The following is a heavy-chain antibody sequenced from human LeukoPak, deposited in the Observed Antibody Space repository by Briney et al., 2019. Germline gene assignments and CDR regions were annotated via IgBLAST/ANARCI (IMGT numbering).Heavy chain of an antibody. V-gene: IGHV3-23*01. J-gene: IGHJ4*02. CDR3: VRGGYYSFDY. D-gene: IGHD3-10*01. Sequence: GGSLRLSCAASGFTFSTYAMSWVRQAPGKGLEWVSGISDSGGSTYYADSVKGRFTISRDNSKNTLYLQMNRLGAEDTAVYYCVRGGYYSFDYWGQGTLVTVSS. CDR1: GFTFSTYA. CDR2: ISDSGGST.